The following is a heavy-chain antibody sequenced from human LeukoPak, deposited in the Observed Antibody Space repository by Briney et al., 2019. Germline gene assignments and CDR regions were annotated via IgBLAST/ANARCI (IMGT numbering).Heavy chain of an antibody. CDR2: NGNKAKSYTT. CDR3: ASDYGGYYYGMDV. Sequence: GGSLRLSCAASGFIFSDHYMDWVRQAPGKGLEWVGRNGNKAKSYTTEYAAAVKGRFIMWRDDSKNSLYLQINSLKTDDTAVYYCASDYGGYYYGMDVWGQGTTVTVSS. V-gene: IGHV3-72*01. CDR1: GFIFSDHY. J-gene: IGHJ6*02. D-gene: IGHD3-10*01.